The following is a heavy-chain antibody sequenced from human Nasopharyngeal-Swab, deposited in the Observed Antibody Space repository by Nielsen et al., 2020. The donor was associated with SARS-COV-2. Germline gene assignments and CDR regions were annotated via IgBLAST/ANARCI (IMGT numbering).Heavy chain of an antibody. J-gene: IGHJ3*01. CDR1: GFTFSRFA. Sequence: GESLKISCEGHGFTFSRFAMSWVRKAPGQGLEWVSGISNYGGTTYYADSVEGRFTISRDNSKNTLFLQMNNLRTDETAVYYCAKAGRDISSTNDFDVWGRGTMVTVSS. V-gene: IGHV3-23*01. D-gene: IGHD3-9*01. CDR2: ISNYGGTT. CDR3: AKAGRDISSTNDFDV.